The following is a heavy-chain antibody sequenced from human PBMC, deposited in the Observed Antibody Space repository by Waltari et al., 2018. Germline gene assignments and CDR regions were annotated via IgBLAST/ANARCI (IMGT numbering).Heavy chain of an antibody. D-gene: IGHD3-22*01. CDR3: AYYYDSSGKVY. CDR2: INHSGST. CDR1: GGSFSGYY. V-gene: IGHV4-34*01. Sequence: QVQLQQWGAGLLKPSETLSLTCAVYGGSFSGYYWSWIRQPPGKGLEWFGEINHSGSTNDNPALKSRVSISVDTSKNQFSLKLSSVTAADTAVYYCAYYYDSSGKVYWGQGTLVTVSS. J-gene: IGHJ4*02.